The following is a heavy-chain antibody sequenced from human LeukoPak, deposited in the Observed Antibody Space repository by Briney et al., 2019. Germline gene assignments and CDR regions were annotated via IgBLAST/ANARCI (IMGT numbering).Heavy chain of an antibody. J-gene: IGHJ5*02. D-gene: IGHD6-19*01. CDR3: ARLSSSIAVAGSQHRLNWFDP. V-gene: IGHV3-74*01. CDR1: GFTFSSYW. Sequence: GGSLRLSCAASGFTFSSYWMHWVRQAPGKGLVWVSRINSDGITTSYADSVKGRFTISRDNTKNTLYLQMNSLRAEDTAVYYCARLSSSIAVAGSQHRLNWFDPWGQGTLVTVSS. CDR2: INSDGITT.